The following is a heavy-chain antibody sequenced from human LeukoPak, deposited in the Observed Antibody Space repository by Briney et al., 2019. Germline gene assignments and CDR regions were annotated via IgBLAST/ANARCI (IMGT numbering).Heavy chain of an antibody. CDR3: ARAYSSSSPFDY. CDR1: GYIFTSHY. V-gene: IGHV1-46*01. CDR2: INPSGGST. D-gene: IGHD6-6*01. Sequence: ASVKVSCKASGYIFTSHYTHWVRQAPGQGLEWMGMINPSGGSTSYAQKFQGRVTMTRDTSTSTVYLELSSLRSEDTAVYYCARAYSSSSPFDYWGQGTLVTVSS. J-gene: IGHJ4*02.